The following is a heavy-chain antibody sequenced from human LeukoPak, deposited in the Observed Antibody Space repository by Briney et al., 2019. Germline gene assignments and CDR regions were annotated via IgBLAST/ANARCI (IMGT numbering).Heavy chain of an antibody. J-gene: IGHJ4*02. CDR2: VYYSGST. CDR1: GGSVTNYY. Sequence: SETLSLTCTVSGGSVTNYYWSWIRQPPGEGLKWIGHVYYSGSTNYNPSLKSRITISVDTSKTPFSLKLSSVTAADTAVYYCAREFYSSGWYIRDWGQGTLVTVSS. CDR3: AREFYSSGWYIRD. D-gene: IGHD6-19*01. V-gene: IGHV4-59*02.